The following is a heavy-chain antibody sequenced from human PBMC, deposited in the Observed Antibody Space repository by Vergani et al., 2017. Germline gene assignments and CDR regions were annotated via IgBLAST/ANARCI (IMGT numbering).Heavy chain of an antibody. D-gene: IGHD3-10*01. CDR3: AREGITMVRGVMYYYGMDV. CDR2: INPNSGGT. J-gene: IGHJ6*02. Sequence: WVRQAPGQGLEWMGWINPNSGGTNYVQKFQGRVTMTRDTSNSTAYMELSRMRSDDTAVYYCAREGITMVRGVMYYYGMDVWGQGTTVTVSS. V-gene: IGHV1-2*02.